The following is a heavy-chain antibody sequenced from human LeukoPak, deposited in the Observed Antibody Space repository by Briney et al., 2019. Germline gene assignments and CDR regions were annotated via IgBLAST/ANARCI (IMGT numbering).Heavy chain of an antibody. Sequence: SETLSLTCTVSGDSISGGYYYWGWIRQPPGKGLEWIGTIYYSGTTYYNPSLESRVTTSVDTSENQFSLKLTSVTAADTAVYYCARDGYNPIDYWGQGTLVSVSS. CDR2: IYYSGTT. D-gene: IGHD5-24*01. V-gene: IGHV4-39*02. CDR1: GDSISGGYYY. CDR3: ARDGYNPIDY. J-gene: IGHJ4*02.